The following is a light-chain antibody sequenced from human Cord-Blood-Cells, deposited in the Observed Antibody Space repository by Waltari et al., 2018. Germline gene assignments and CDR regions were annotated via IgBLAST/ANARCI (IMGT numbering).Light chain of an antibody. J-gene: IGLJ3*02. Sequence: QSALTQPRSVSGSPGQSVTISCTGTSSDVGGYNYVSWYQQHPGKAPKLMIYDVSKRPPGVSNRFSGSKSGNTASLTISGLQAEDEADYYCSSYTSSSTLVFGGGTKLTVL. CDR2: DVS. CDR3: SSYTSSSTLV. CDR1: SSDVGGYNY. V-gene: IGLV2-11*01.